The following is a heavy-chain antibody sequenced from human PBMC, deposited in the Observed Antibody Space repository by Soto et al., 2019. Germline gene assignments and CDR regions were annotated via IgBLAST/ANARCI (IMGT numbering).Heavy chain of an antibody. J-gene: IGHJ4*02. CDR2: VNAGNGHT. CDR1: GYTFTNHA. CDR3: ARGIWERSSGWYYFDY. V-gene: IGHV1-3*01. D-gene: IGHD6-19*01. Sequence: QVHHVQSGADVKKPGASVRVSCKASGYTFTNHAVNWFRQAPGQSLEWMGWVNAGNGHTKYSEKFQGRVTITRDTSSNTAYMEVSSLRSEDTALYFCARGIWERSSGWYYFDYWGQGTLVTVSS.